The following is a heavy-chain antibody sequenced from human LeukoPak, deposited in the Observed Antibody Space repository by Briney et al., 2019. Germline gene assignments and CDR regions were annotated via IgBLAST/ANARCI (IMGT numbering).Heavy chain of an antibody. CDR1: GYTFTRYA. J-gene: IGHJ6*02. CDR2: MNPNSGNT. Sequence: GASVKVSCKASGYTFTRYAISWVRQATGQGLEWMGWMNPNSGNTGYAQKFQGRVTMTRNTSISTAYMELSSLRSEDTAVYYCARGLPYGDEGYYYYGMDVWGQGTTVTVSS. CDR3: ARGLPYGDEGYYYYGMDV. V-gene: IGHV1-8*02. D-gene: IGHD4-17*01.